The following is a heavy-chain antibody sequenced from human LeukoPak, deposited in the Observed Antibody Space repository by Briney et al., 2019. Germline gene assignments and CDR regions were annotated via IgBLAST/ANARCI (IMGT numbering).Heavy chain of an antibody. CDR3: VVVVEPPGYDGFDV. CDR2: INADGTTT. CDR1: GFTFGNSC. D-gene: IGHD1-14*01. V-gene: IGHV3-74*01. Sequence: TGGSLRLSCAASGFTFGNSCVHWVRQAPGKGLVWVSLINADGTTTTYADSVKGRFNISRDNARNTVSLQMNSLTIEDTAVYYCVVVVEPPGYDGFDVWGQGTMIAVSS. J-gene: IGHJ3*01.